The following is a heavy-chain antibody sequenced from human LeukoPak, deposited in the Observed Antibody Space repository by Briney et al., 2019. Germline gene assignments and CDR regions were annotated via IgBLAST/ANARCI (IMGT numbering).Heavy chain of an antibody. J-gene: IGHJ3*02. Sequence: GESLKISCKGSGYSFTSHWIGWVRQTPGKGLEWMGIIYPGVSDTRYSPPFQAQVTVSAANSITTAYLQWTSLKASDTAMSYCATRGMATINDAFDIWGQGTMVTVSS. V-gene: IGHV5-51*01. CDR1: GYSFTSHW. CDR2: IYPGVSDT. D-gene: IGHD5-24*01. CDR3: ATRGMATINDAFDI.